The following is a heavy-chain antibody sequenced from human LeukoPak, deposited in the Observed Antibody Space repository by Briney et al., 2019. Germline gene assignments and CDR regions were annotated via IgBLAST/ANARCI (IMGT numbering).Heavy chain of an antibody. CDR1: GLTFRNYA. V-gene: IGHV3-23*01. J-gene: IGHJ5*02. CDR2: ISGSGGGT. D-gene: IGHD1-26*01. Sequence: PGGSLRLSCAASGLTFRNYAMNWVRQAPGKGLEWVSSISGSGGGTFYADSVKGRFTISRDNARKSLFLQMNILRVEDTALYYCARLNWDDGEVSGFDQWGQGILVTVSS. CDR3: ARLNWDDGEVSGFDQ.